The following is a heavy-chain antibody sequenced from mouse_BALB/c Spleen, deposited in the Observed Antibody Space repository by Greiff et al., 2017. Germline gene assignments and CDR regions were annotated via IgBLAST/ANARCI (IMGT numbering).Heavy chain of an antibody. Sequence: EVKLMESGPGLVKPSQSLSLTCTVTGYSITSDYAWNWIRQFPGNKLEWMGYISYSGSTSYNPSLKSRISITRDTSKNQFFLQLNSVTTEDTATYYCARTYYYGSPAWFAYWGQGTLVTVSA. J-gene: IGHJ3*01. V-gene: IGHV3-2*02. CDR2: ISYSGST. D-gene: IGHD1-1*01. CDR3: ARTYYYGSPAWFAY. CDR1: GYSITSDYA.